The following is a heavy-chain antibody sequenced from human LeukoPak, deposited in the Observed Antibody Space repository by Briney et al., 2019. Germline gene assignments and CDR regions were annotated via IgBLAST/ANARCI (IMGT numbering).Heavy chain of an antibody. J-gene: IGHJ4*02. Sequence: SETLSLTCTVSGGSISSSSSYWGWIRQPPGKGLEWIGSIYPSGSTYYNPSLKSRVTTSVDTSKNQFSLKLSSVTAADTAVYYCATISSTWYVDYWGQGTLVTVSS. CDR2: IYPSGST. D-gene: IGHD6-13*01. CDR3: ATISSTWYVDY. CDR1: GGSISSSSSY. V-gene: IGHV4-39*01.